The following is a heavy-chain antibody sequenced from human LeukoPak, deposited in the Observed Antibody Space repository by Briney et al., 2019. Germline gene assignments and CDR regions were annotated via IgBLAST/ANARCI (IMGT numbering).Heavy chain of an antibody. CDR1: GYSFTTYW. D-gene: IGHD3-16*01. V-gene: IGHV5-51*01. CDR2: IYPGDSDA. J-gene: IGHJ5*02. CDR3: ARQITFGGVEFDP. Sequence: GESLKISCKGSGYSFTTYWIGWVRQMPGKGLEWMGIIYPGDSDAGYGPSFQGQVTISVDKSINTAYLQWSSLKASDTAMYYCARQITFGGVEFDPWGQGTLVTVSS.